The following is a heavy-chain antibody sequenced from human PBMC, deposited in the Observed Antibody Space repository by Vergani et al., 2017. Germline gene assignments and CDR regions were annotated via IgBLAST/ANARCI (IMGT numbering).Heavy chain of an antibody. J-gene: IGHJ4*02. CDR1: GYSISSGYY. CDR3: AIDVVGSGYIAGGYYFDY. D-gene: IGHD3-22*01. CDR2: IYHSGST. V-gene: IGHV4-38-2*02. Sequence: QVQLQESGPGLVKPSETLSLTCAVSGYSISSGYYWGWIRQPPGKGLEWIGSIYHSGSTYYNPSLKSRVTISVDTSKNQFSLKLSSVTAADTAVYYCAIDVVGSGYIAGGYYFDYWGQGTLVTVSS.